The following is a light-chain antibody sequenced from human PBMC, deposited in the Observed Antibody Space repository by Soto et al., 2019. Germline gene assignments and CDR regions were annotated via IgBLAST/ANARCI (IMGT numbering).Light chain of an antibody. CDR3: QPSHSIPIT. Sequence: DIQMTQSPSSLSASVGDRVTITCRASQNIMDHLNWYQQKPGEAPRLLIYVASSSIGVVPPRFSGSGSGTDFTLSISSLQPEALATYYCQPSHSIPITFGQGTRLDIK. CDR2: VAS. CDR1: QNIMDH. V-gene: IGKV1-39*01. J-gene: IGKJ5*01.